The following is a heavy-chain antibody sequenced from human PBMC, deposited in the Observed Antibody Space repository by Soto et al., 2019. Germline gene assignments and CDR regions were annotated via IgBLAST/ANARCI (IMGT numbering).Heavy chain of an antibody. Sequence: GASVKVSCKASGGXFSSYTISWVRQAPGQGLEWMGRIIPILGIANNAQKFQQRVTITRDMPTSTAYMELSSLRSEDTAVYYCAAHQTRVSGWYFDHWGQEPWSPSPQ. J-gene: IGHJ4*01. D-gene: IGHD6-19*01. V-gene: IGHV1-69*02. CDR1: GGXFSSYT. CDR2: IIPILGIA. CDR3: AAHQTRVSGWYFDH.